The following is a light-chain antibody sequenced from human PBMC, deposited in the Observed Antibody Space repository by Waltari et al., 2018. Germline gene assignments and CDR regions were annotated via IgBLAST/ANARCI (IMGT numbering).Light chain of an antibody. J-gene: IGLJ2*01. CDR2: EGS. V-gene: IGLV2-23*01. CDR3: CSYAGSSTFRHVV. Sequence: QSALTQPASVSGSPGQSLTISCTGTSSDVGSSNLVSCYQQHPGKAPKLMIYEGSKRPSGVSNRFSGSKSGNTASLTISGLQAEDEADYYCCSYAGSSTFRHVVFGGGTKLTVL. CDR1: SSDVGSSNL.